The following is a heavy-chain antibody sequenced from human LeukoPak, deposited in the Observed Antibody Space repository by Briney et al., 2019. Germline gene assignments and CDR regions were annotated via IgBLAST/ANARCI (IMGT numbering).Heavy chain of an antibody. CDR2: IWYDGSNR. Sequence: GGSLRLSCAASGFTFSSYAMSWVRQAPGKGLEWVAVIWYDGSNRYYADSVKGRLTISRDNSKNTLYLQMNSLRVEDTAVYYCVRYSIGWTPDYWGQGTMVAVSS. CDR1: GFTFSSYA. V-gene: IGHV3-33*08. CDR3: VRYSIGWTPDY. D-gene: IGHD1-26*01. J-gene: IGHJ4*02.